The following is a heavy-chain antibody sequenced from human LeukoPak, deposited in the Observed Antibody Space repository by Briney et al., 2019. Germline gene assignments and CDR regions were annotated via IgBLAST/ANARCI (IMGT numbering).Heavy chain of an antibody. CDR2: ISSSSSYI. V-gene: IGHV3-21*01. CDR1: GFTFSNYS. D-gene: IGHD3-10*01. CDR3: AKESVWFGESNPFDY. J-gene: IGHJ4*02. Sequence: PGGSLRLSCAASGFTFSNYSMNWVRQAPGKGLEWVSSISSSSSYIYYADSVKGRFTISRDNAKNSLYLQMNSLRAEDTAVYYCAKESVWFGESNPFDYWGQGILVTVSS.